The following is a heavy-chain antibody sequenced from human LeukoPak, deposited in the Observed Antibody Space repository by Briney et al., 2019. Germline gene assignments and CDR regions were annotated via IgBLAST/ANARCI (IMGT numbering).Heavy chain of an antibody. J-gene: IGHJ4*02. V-gene: IGHV3-7*03. CDR3: AREVVVVSLYYFDY. Sequence: GGSLRLSCAASGFTFSSYGMHWVRQAPGKGLEWVANIKQDGSEKYYVDSVKGRFTISRDNAKNSLYLQMNSLRAEDTAVYYCAREVVVVSLYYFDYWGQGTLVTVSS. CDR1: GFTFSSYG. D-gene: IGHD2-15*01. CDR2: IKQDGSEK.